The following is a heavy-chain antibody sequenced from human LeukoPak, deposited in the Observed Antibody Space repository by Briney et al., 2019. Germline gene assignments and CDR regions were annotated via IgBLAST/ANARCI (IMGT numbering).Heavy chain of an antibody. V-gene: IGHV3-7*01. J-gene: IGHJ4*02. CDR3: ARRWFGELLSALDY. CDR1: GFTFSSYW. Sequence: PGGSLRLSCAASGFTFSSYWMSWVRQAPGKGLEWVANIKQDGSEKYYVDSVKGRFTISRDNAKNSLYLQMSSLRAEDTAVYYCARRWFGELLSALDYWGQGTLVTVSS. D-gene: IGHD3-10*01. CDR2: IKQDGSEK.